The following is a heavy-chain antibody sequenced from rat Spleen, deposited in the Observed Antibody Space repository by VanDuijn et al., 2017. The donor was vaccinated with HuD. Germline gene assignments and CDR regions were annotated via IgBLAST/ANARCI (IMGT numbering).Heavy chain of an antibody. CDR1: GFIFSNYY. Sequence: EVQLVESGGGLVQPGRSMKLSCTASGFIFSNYYMAWVRQAPTKGLEWVASISIGGTNIYYRDSVKGRFTISRDNAKSTLFLQMDSLWSEDTATYYCVRPYYGLTGFAYWGQGTLVTVSS. J-gene: IGHJ3*01. V-gene: IGHV5-25*01. D-gene: IGHD1-7*01. CDR2: ISIGGTNI. CDR3: VRPYYGLTGFAY.